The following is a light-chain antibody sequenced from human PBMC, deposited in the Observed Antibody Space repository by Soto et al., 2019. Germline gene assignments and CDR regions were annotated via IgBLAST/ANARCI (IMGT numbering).Light chain of an antibody. Sequence: QSVLTQPASVSGSPGQSITISCTGTSSDVGGYNYVSWYQQHPDKAPRHMIYDVSNRPSGVSDRFSGSKSGDTASLTISGLQAEDEADYYCTSFTSRHTYVFGTGTKVTVL. J-gene: IGLJ1*01. CDR3: TSFTSRHTYV. CDR1: SSDVGGYNY. V-gene: IGLV2-14*03. CDR2: DVS.